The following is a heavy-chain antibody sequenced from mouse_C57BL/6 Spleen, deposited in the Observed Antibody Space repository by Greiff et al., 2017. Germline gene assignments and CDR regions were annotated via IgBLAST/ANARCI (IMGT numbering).Heavy chain of an antibody. CDR2: IDPEDGET. Sequence: EVKLMESGAELVKPGASVKLSCTASGFNIKDYYMHWVKQRTEQGLEWIGRIDPEDGETKYAPKFQGKATITADTSSNTAYLQLSSLTSEDTAVYYGARSHYYGSSSYYFDYWGQGTTLTVSS. V-gene: IGHV14-2*01. CDR1: GFNIKDYY. J-gene: IGHJ2*01. CDR3: ARSHYYGSSSYYFDY. D-gene: IGHD1-1*01.